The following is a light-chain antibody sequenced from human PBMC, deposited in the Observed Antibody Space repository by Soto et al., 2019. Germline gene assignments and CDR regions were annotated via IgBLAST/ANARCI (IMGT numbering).Light chain of an antibody. CDR3: LQDYNYPYT. CDR2: VAS. Sequence: AIQMTQSPSSLSASVGDRVTITCRASQGIKNDVAWYQQKPGKAPKLLIHVASTLQSGVPSRFSGSGSGADCTLTISILQPEDLATYYCLQDYNYPYTFGQGTKLEI. V-gene: IGKV1-6*01. J-gene: IGKJ2*01. CDR1: QGIKND.